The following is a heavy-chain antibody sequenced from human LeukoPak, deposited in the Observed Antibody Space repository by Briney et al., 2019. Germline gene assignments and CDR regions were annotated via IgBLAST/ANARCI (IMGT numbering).Heavy chain of an antibody. V-gene: IGHV3-23*01. CDR2: ISGSGGST. J-gene: IGHJ3*02. D-gene: IGHD5-12*01. Sequence: GGSLRLSCAASGVTFSSYAMSWVRQAPGKGLEWVSAISGSGGSTYYADSVKGRFTISRDNSKNTLYLQMNSLRAEDTAVYYCAKDVSHGYSGFDAFDIWGQGTMVTVSS. CDR1: GVTFSSYA. CDR3: AKDVSHGYSGFDAFDI.